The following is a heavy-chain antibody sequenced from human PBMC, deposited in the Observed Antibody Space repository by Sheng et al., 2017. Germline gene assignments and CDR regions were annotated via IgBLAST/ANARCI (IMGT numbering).Heavy chain of an antibody. J-gene: IGHJ4*02. CDR1: GYSISSGYY. Sequence: QVQLQESVPGLVKPSETLSLTCAVSGYSISSGYYWGWIRQPPGKGLEWIGSIYHSGSTYYNPSLKSRVTISVDTSKNQFSLKLSSVTAADTAVYYCARDGAITMIVVVIGDPRRVXVYWGQGTLVTVSS. D-gene: IGHD3-22*01. V-gene: IGHV4-38-2*02. CDR2: IYHSGST. CDR3: ARDGAITMIVVVIGDPRRVXVY.